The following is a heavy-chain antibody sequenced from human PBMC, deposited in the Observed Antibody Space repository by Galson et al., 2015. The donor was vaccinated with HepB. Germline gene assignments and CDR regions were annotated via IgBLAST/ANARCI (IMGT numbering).Heavy chain of an antibody. CDR2: IYYSGST. Sequence: SESLSLTCTVSGGSISSSSYYWGWIRQPPGKGLEWIGSIYYSGSTYYNPSLKSRVTISVDTSKNQFSLKLSSVTAADTAVYYCARDVAAAGGIDYWGQGTLVTVSS. J-gene: IGHJ4*02. CDR1: GGSISSSSYY. D-gene: IGHD6-13*01. V-gene: IGHV4-39*07. CDR3: ARDVAAAGGIDY.